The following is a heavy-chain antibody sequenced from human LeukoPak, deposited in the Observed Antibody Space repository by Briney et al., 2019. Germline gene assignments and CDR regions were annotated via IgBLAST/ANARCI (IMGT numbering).Heavy chain of an antibody. CDR3: ARQGTSEDYYGMDV. CDR1: GYSFTSYW. D-gene: IGHD3-3*01. J-gene: IGHJ6*04. Sequence: GESLKISCKGSGYSFTSYWISWVRQMPGKGLEWMGRIDPSDSYTNYSPSFQGHVTTSADKSISTAYLQWSSLKASDTAMYYCARQGTSEDYYGMDVWGKGTTVTVSS. CDR2: IDPSDSYT. V-gene: IGHV5-10-1*01.